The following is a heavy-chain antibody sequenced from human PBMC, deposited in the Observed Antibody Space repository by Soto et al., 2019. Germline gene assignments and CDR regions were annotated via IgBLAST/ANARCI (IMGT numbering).Heavy chain of an antibody. D-gene: IGHD1-1*01. Sequence: ASVKVSCKASGYTFSDYYIHWVRQAPGQGLEWMGWINPNSGGTKYAPKFQGGVTMTRDTSIATAYMELSRLRSGDTAVYYCAREPATAKPEGVDFWGQGTLVTVSS. V-gene: IGHV1-2*02. CDR1: GYTFSDYY. CDR2: INPNSGGT. CDR3: AREPATAKPEGVDF. J-gene: IGHJ4*02.